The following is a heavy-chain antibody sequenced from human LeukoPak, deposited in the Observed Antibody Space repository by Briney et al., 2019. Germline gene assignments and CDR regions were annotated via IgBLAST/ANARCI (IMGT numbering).Heavy chain of an antibody. CDR2: ISNIGDII. CDR3: ARDSEQQLDPYNDAFDI. D-gene: IGHD6-13*01. V-gene: IGHV3-48*03. J-gene: IGHJ3*02. Sequence: GGSLRLSCAASGFTFSNYEMNWVRQAPGKGLEWISHISNIGDIIHYADSVEGRFTISRDNAKNSLYLQMNSLRAEDTAVYYCARDSEQQLDPYNDAFDIWGQGTMVTVSS. CDR1: GFTFSNYE.